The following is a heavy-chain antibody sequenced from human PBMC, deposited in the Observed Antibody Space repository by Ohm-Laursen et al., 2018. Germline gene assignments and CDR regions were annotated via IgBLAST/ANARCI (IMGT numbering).Heavy chain of an antibody. CDR3: ARQAADYYDSSPSLYLYYYGMDV. CDR1: GYTFTGYW. J-gene: IGHJ6*02. V-gene: IGHV5-51*01. D-gene: IGHD3-22*01. CDR2: IYPGDSDT. Sequence: GESLKISCKGSGYTFTGYWIGWVRQMPGKGLEWMGIIYPGDSDTRYSPSFQGQVTISAEKSISTAYLQWSSLKASDTAMYYCARQAADYYDSSPSLYLYYYGMDVWGQGTTVTVSS.